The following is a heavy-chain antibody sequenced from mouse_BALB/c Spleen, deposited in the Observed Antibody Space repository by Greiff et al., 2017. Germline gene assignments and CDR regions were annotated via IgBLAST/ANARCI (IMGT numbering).Heavy chain of an antibody. CDR1: GYTFTSYY. Sequence: VQLQQSGAELVKPGASVKLSCKASGYTFTSYYMYWVKQRPGQGLEWIGEINPSNGGTNFNEKFKSKATLTVDKSSSTAYMQLSSLTSEDSAVYYCTRSGNYGSVAWFAYWGQGTLVTVSA. V-gene: IGHV1S81*02. CDR3: TRSGNYGSVAWFAY. D-gene: IGHD1-1*01. CDR2: INPSNGGT. J-gene: IGHJ3*01.